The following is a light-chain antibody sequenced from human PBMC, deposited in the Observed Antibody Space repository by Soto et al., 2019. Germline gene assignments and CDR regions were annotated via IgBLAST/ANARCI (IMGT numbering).Light chain of an antibody. J-gene: IGKJ5*01. V-gene: IGKV3D-20*02. Sequence: VMTHSPYSLAVSLRERATINCSASQSVNSNYLAWYQQKRGQAPRLLIYGASSRATGVPGRFSGSGSGTDFNLTISSLETEDFALYYCQQRLNWPPGFGQGTRLEIK. CDR1: QSVNSNY. CDR2: GAS. CDR3: QQRLNWPPG.